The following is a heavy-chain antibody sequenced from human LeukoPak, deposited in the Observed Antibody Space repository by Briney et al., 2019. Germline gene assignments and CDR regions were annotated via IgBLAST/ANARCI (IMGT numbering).Heavy chain of an antibody. CDR1: GGSLSGYY. D-gene: IGHD3-10*01. J-gene: IGHJ5*02. Sequence: PSETLSLTCTVSGGSLSGYYWGWIRQPPGKGLEWIGYIYYSGSADYNPSLKSRVTISVDTSKNQFSLKLRSVTTADTALYYCARYASGSYYWFDPWGQGTLVTVSS. V-gene: IGHV4-59*08. CDR2: IYYSGSA. CDR3: ARYASGSYYWFDP.